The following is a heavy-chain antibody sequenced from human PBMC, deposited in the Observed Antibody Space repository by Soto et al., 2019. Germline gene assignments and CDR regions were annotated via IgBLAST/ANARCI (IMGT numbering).Heavy chain of an antibody. D-gene: IGHD2-2*01. J-gene: IGHJ5*02. CDR1: GGSVSSGSYY. Sequence: SETLSLTCTVSGGSVSSGSYYWSWIRQPAGKGLEWIGYIYYSGSTNYNPSLKSRVTISVDTSKNQFSLKLSSVTAADTAVYYCARVRSTSWVWFDPWGQGTLVTVSS. V-gene: IGHV4-61*01. CDR3: ARVRSTSWVWFDP. CDR2: IYYSGST.